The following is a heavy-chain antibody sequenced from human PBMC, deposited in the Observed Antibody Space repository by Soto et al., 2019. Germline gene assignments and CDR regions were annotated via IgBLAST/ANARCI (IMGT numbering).Heavy chain of an antibody. CDR3: ARSRFIQLWLLREMDF. J-gene: IGHJ4*02. V-gene: IGHV1-18*01. Sequence: ASVKVSCKASGYTFTSYGISWVRQAPGQGLEWMGWISAYNGNTNYAQKLQGRVTMTTDTSTSTAYMELRSLRSDDTAVYYCARSRFIQLWLLREMDFWGQGTLVTVPS. CDR2: ISAYNGNT. CDR1: GYTFTSYG. D-gene: IGHD5-18*01.